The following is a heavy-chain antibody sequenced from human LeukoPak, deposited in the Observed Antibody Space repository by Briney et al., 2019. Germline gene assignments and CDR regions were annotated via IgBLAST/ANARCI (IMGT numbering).Heavy chain of an antibody. J-gene: IGHJ4*02. D-gene: IGHD4-17*01. CDR1: GFIVSSNY. Sequence: GGSLRLSCVASGFIVSSNYMSWVRQAPGKGLEWVSVIYSGGGTNYADSVKGRFTISRDRSKNTLYLQMNSLRVEDTAVYYCARAPMTTEDYWGQGTLVTVPS. CDR3: ARAPMTTEDY. V-gene: IGHV3-53*01. CDR2: IYSGGGT.